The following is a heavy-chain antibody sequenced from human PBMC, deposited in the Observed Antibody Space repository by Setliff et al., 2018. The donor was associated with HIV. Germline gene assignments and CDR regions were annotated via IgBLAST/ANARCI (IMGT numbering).Heavy chain of an antibody. J-gene: IGHJ3*02. CDR3: ARVDCSSTRCYAFDI. CDR1: GYTFTGWY. V-gene: IGHV1-2*02. D-gene: IGHD2-2*01. Sequence: ASVKVSCKASGYTFTGWYMHWVRQAPGQGLEWMGWINPNSGATNYAQKFQGRVTMTRDTSISTAYMELSRLRSDDTAVYYCARVDCSSTRCYAFDIWGQGTMVTVSS. CDR2: INPNSGAT.